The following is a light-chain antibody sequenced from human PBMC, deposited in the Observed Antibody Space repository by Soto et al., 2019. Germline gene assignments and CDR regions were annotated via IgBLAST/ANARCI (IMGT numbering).Light chain of an antibody. CDR3: QQSYSTPWT. Sequence: DIQMTQSPSSLSASVGDRVTVTCLSSQSISSYLNWYQQKPGKAPKLLIYAASSLQRGVPSRFSGSGSGTDFTLTISSLQPEDFATYYCQQSYSTPWTFGQGTKVDIK. V-gene: IGKV1-39*01. J-gene: IGKJ1*01. CDR1: QSISSY. CDR2: AAS.